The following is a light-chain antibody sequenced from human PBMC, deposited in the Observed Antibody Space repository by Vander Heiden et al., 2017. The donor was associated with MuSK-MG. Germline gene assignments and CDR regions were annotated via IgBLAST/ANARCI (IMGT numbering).Light chain of an antibody. CDR3: QQNNSYPYT. J-gene: IGKJ2*01. V-gene: IGKV1-5*03. CDR1: QSISSW. CDR2: KAS. Sequence: DVQMTQSPSTLSASVGDRVTITCRASQSISSWLAWYQQKPGKAPKLLIYKASSLESGVPSRFSGSGSGTEFTLTISSLQPDHFATYYCQQNNSYPYTFGQRTKLEIK.